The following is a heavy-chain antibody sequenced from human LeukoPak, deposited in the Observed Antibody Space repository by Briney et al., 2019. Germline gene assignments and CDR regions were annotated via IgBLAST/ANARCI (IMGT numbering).Heavy chain of an antibody. Sequence: ASVRVSCKASGYTFTSYGISWVRQAPGQGLEWMGWIRVYNGDTNYAQKLQGRVTMTTDTSTSTAYMELRSLRSDDTAVYYCATGYCSSTNCRIDYWGQGTLVSVSS. CDR3: ATGYCSSTNCRIDY. V-gene: IGHV1-18*01. J-gene: IGHJ4*02. CDR2: IRVYNGDT. D-gene: IGHD2-2*03. CDR1: GYTFTSYG.